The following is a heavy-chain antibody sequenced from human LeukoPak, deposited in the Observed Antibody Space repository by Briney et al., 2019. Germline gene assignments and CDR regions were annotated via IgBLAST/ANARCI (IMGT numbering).Heavy chain of an antibody. CDR3: ARTRLLWFGELSGYYYYGMGV. CDR1: GGTFSSYA. J-gene: IGHJ6*02. D-gene: IGHD3-10*01. V-gene: IGHV1-69*13. Sequence: ASVKVSCKASGGTFSSYAISWVRQAPGQGLEWMGGIIPIFGTANYAQKFQGRVTITADESTSTAYMELSSLRSEDTAVYYCARTRLLWFGELSGYYYYGMGVWGQGTTVTVSS. CDR2: IIPIFGTA.